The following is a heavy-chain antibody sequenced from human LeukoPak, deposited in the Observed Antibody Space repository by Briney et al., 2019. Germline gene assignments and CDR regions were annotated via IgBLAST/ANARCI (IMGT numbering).Heavy chain of an antibody. V-gene: IGHV1-46*01. CDR2: INPSGGST. J-gene: IGHJ4*02. Sequence: ASVKVSCKASGYTFTSYYMLWVRQAPGQGLEWMGIINPSGGSTSYAQKFQGRVTMTRDTSTSTVYMELSSLRSEDTAVYYCARDRIPYCGGDCYHLFVWGQGTLVTVSS. D-gene: IGHD2-21*02. CDR1: GYTFTSYY. CDR3: ARDRIPYCGGDCYHLFV.